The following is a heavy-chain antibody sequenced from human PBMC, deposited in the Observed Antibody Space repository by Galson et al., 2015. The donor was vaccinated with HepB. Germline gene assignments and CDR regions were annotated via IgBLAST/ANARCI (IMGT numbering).Heavy chain of an antibody. D-gene: IGHD2-15*01. CDR1: GYSFTSYW. J-gene: IGHJ3*02. V-gene: IGHV5-10-1*01. CDR3: ARRLLGYCSGGSCYEGLAFDI. CDR2: IDPSDSYT. Sequence: QSGAEVTKPGESLRISCKGSGYSFTSYWISWVRQMPGKGLEWMGRIDPSDSYTNYSPSFQGHVTISADKSISTAYLQWSSLKASDTAMYYCARRLLGYCSGGSCYEGLAFDIWGQGTMVTVSS.